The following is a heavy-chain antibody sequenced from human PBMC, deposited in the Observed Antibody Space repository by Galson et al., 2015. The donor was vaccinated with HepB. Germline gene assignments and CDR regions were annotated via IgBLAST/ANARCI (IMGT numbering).Heavy chain of an antibody. CDR3: ARDNSPYSGSYSSSFDY. V-gene: IGHV3-30*04. CDR2: IPYDGGDK. J-gene: IGHJ4*02. CDR1: GFTFSSYA. Sequence: SLRLSCAASGFTFSSYAMHWVRQTPGKGLEWLAVIPYDGGDKYYADSVKGRFTISRDNSKNTVFLQMNSLRAEDTAVYFCARDNSPYSGSYSSSFDYWGQGTLVTVSS. D-gene: IGHD1-26*01.